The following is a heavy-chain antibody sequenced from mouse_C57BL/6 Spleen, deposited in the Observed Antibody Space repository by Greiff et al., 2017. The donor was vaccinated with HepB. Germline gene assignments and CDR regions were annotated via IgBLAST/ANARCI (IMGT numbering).Heavy chain of an antibody. J-gene: IGHJ4*01. D-gene: IGHD2-4*01. CDR2: IWGVGST. V-gene: IGHV2-6*01. CDR1: GFSLTSYG. CDR3: ARYDYNYYAMDY. Sequence: VKVEESGPGLVAPLQSLSITCTVSGFSLTSYGIDWVRQSPGKGLEWLGVIWGVGSTNYNSALKSRLSSSKDNSKSQVFLKMNSLQTDDTAMYYCARYDYNYYAMDYWGQGTSVTVSS.